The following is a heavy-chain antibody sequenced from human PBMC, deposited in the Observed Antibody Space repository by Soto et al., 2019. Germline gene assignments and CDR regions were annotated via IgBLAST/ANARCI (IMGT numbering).Heavy chain of an antibody. D-gene: IGHD5-12*01. CDR1: GGSVTSEHYY. V-gene: IGHV4-61*01. CDR2: FFYTGST. J-gene: IGHJ4*02. Sequence: QVQLQESGPGLVKSSETLSLTCTVSGGSVTSEHYYWNWIRQPPGKGLEWIGYFFYTGSTNYNPSLKTTLPKVVDVAKNHFSRELDCVSAADRALYYLAGGTDGKKVAYWGQGALVTVSS. CDR3: AGGTDGKKVAY.